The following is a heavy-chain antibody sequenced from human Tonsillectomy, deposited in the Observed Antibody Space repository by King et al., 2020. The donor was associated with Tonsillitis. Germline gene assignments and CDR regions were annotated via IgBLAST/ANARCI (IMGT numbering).Heavy chain of an antibody. Sequence: GQLVQSGGGVVQPGRSLRLSCAASGFTFSSYAMHWVRQAPGKGLEWVAVISYDGSNKYYADSVKGRFTISRDNSKNTLYLQMNSLRVEDTAVFHCARDLRCYNNYYYYGMDVWGQGTTVTVSS. CDR3: ARDLRCYNNYYYYGMDV. CDR1: GFTFSSYA. V-gene: IGHV3-30-3*01. CDR2: ISYDGSNK. D-gene: IGHD4-17*01. J-gene: IGHJ6*02.